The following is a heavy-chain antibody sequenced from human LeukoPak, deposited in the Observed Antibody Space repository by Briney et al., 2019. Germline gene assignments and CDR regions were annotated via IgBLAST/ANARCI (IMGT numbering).Heavy chain of an antibody. Sequence: GGSLRLSCTASGFTFSTYSMSWVRQAPGKGLDWVASINQDGSAEYYVDSVRGRFTISRDNAKNSLYLQVNSLRVDDTAVYYCVRLFGGVTTFDYWGQGTLVTVSS. V-gene: IGHV3-7*01. D-gene: IGHD4-17*01. CDR2: INQDGSAE. J-gene: IGHJ4*02. CDR1: GFTFSTYS. CDR3: VRLFGGVTTFDY.